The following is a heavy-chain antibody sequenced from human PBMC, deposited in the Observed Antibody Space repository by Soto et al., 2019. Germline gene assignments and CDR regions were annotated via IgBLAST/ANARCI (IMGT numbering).Heavy chain of an antibody. D-gene: IGHD3-22*01. V-gene: IGHV4-31*03. CDR2: IYYSGST. CDR1: GGSLSSGGYY. CDR3: ARDRHYYDSRGYYEANYGMDV. J-gene: IGHJ6*02. Sequence: SETLSLTCTVSGGSLSSGGYYWSWIRQHPGKGLEWIGYIYYSGSTYYNPSLKSRVTISVDTSKNQFSLKLSSVTAADTAVYYCARDRHYYDSRGYYEANYGMDVWGQGTTVTVSS.